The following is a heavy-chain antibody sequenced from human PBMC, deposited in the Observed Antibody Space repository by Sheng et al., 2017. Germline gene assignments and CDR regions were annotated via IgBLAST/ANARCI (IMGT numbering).Heavy chain of an antibody. V-gene: IGHV1-18*01. CDR1: GYTFATYD. Sequence: QVLLVQSGAEMKKPGASVRVSCQASGYTFATYDITWVRQAPGQGLEWMGWISTYNGHTNYAPNVQGRVIMTTDTSTRTAYMELRSLTSDDTAVYHCARSRATLDHLDYWGQGTLVTVSS. D-gene: IGHD2-15*01. CDR2: ISTYNGHT. J-gene: IGHJ4*02. CDR3: ARSRATLDHLDY.